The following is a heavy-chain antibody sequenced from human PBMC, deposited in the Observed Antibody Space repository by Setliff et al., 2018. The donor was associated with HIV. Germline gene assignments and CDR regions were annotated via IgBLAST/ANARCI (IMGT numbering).Heavy chain of an antibody. Sequence: GESLKISCKGFGYTSTSYWIGWVRQKPGKGPEWMGLIYPVDSDTRDSPSFQGHVIISVAKSINTAYLQLTSRQTSDTAMYYCTRQGAIVGTQTPYYWGQGTLVTVSS. CDR1: GYTSTSYW. D-gene: IGHD3-3*02. CDR2: IYPVDSDT. V-gene: IGHV5-51*01. CDR3: TRQGAIVGTQTPYY. J-gene: IGHJ4*02.